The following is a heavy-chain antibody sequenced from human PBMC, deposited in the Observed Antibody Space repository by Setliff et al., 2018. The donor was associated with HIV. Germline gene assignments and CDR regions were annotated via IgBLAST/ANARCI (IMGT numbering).Heavy chain of an antibody. V-gene: IGHV1-69*05. D-gene: IGHD6-19*01. CDR1: GGTFSNYA. Sequence: SVKVSCKASGGTFSNYALSWVRQAPGQGLAWMGGIIPLFGTSNYAQKFQGRVTITTDESTGTAYMELSRLRSDDTAVYYCARQIHSSGWYVYWGQGTPVTVSS. J-gene: IGHJ4*02. CDR2: IIPLFGTS. CDR3: ARQIHSSGWYVY.